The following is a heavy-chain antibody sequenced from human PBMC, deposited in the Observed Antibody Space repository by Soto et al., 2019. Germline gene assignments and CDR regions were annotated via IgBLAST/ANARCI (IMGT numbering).Heavy chain of an antibody. CDR3: ANVRMGRSFYHYYAMDV. J-gene: IGHJ6*02. V-gene: IGHV5-51*01. CDR2: IYPGDSDT. Sequence: PGESLKISCKGSGYSFTSYWIGWVRQMPGKGLEWMGIIYPGDSDTRYSPSFQGQVTISADKSISTAYLQWSSLRAEDTAVYYCANVRMGRSFYHYYAMDVWGQGTTVTVSS. CDR1: GYSFTSYW. D-gene: IGHD1-26*01.